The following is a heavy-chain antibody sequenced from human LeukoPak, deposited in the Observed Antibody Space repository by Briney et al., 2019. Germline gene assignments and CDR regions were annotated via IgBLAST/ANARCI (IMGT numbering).Heavy chain of an antibody. Sequence: PSETLSLTCAVYGGSFSGYYWSWIRQPPGKGLEWIGEINHSGSTNYNPSFKSRVTISVDTSKNQFSLKLSSVTAADTAVYYCARGRGYYDSSGPFDYWGQGTLVTVSS. CDR2: INHSGST. D-gene: IGHD3-22*01. J-gene: IGHJ4*02. V-gene: IGHV4-34*01. CDR1: GGSFSGYY. CDR3: ARGRGYYDSSGPFDY.